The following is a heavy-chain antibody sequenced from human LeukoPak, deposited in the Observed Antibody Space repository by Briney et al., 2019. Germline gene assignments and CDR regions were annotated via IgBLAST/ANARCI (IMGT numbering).Heavy chain of an antibody. V-gene: IGHV1-24*01. J-gene: IGHJ4*02. CDR1: GYTLTELS. D-gene: IGHD1-26*01. CDR2: FDPEDGET. CDR3: ARGRWVGTTQAYYLDY. Sequence: ASVKVSCKVSGYTLTELSMHWVRQAPGKGLEWMGGFDPEDGETIYAQKFQGRVTIARDTSASTAYMELSSLTSEDTAVYYCARGRWVGTTQAYYLDYWGQGTLVTVSS.